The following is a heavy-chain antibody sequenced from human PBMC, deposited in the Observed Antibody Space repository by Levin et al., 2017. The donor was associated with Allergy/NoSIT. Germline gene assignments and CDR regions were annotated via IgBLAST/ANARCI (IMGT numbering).Heavy chain of an antibody. CDR2: IYYSGST. J-gene: IGHJ4*02. Sequence: SQTLSLTCTVSGGSISSSSYYWGWIRQPPGKGLEWIGSIYYSGSTYYNPSLKSRVTISVDTSKNQFSLKLSSVTAADTAVYYCARYPRYYFDYWGQGTLVTVSS. CDR3: ARYPRYYFDY. V-gene: IGHV4-39*01. CDR1: GGSISSSSYY.